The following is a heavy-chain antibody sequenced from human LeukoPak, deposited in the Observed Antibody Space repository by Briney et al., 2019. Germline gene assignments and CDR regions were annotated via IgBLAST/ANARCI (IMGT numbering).Heavy chain of an antibody. CDR2: ISGSGGST. V-gene: IGHV3-23*01. CDR1: GFTFSSYG. D-gene: IGHD6-19*01. J-gene: IGHJ4*02. CDR3: AKLIAVAGNGDY. Sequence: GGSLRLSCAASGFTFSSYGMSWVRQAPGKGLEWVSAISGSGGSTYYADSVKGRFTISRDNSKNTLYPQMNSLRAEDTAVYYCAKLIAVAGNGDYWGQGTLVTVSS.